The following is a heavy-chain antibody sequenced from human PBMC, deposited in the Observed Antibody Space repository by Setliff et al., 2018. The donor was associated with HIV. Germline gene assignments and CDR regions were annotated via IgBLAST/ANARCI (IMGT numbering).Heavy chain of an antibody. D-gene: IGHD6-19*01. V-gene: IGHV3-33*08. Sequence: GGSLRLSCAASGFTFSSYGMHWVRQAPGKGLEWVAVIWYDGSNEYYADSVKGRFTISRDNSKNTLYLQMNSLRAEDTAVYYCARGAVAGNPNFDYWGQGALVTVSS. CDR1: GFTFSSYG. CDR3: ARGAVAGNPNFDY. CDR2: IWYDGSNE. J-gene: IGHJ4*02.